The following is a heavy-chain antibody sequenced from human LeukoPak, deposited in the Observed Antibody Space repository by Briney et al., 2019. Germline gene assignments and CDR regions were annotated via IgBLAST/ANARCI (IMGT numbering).Heavy chain of an antibody. CDR1: GFTFSNAW. D-gene: IGHD5-18*01. CDR3: TTYFRGYSYGYGSNAGRGFDY. CDR2: IKSKTDGGTT. V-gene: IGHV3-15*01. J-gene: IGHJ4*02. Sequence: GGSLRLSCAASGFTFSNAWMSWVRQAPGKGLEWVGRIKSKTDGGTTDYAAPVKGRFTISRDDSKNTLYLQMNSLKTEDTAVYYCTTYFRGYSYGYGSNAGRGFDYWGQGTLVTVSS.